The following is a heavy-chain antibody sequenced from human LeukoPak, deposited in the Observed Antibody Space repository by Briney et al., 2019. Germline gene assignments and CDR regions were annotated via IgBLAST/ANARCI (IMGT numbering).Heavy chain of an antibody. CDR1: GFTFSSYS. CDR2: ISSSSSYI. CDR3: AREAAISEGWFDP. Sequence: PGGSLRLSCAASGFTFSSYSMNWVRQAPGKGLDWVSSISSSSSYIYYADSVKGRFTISRDNAKNSLYLQMNSLRAEDTAVYYCAREAAISEGWFDPWGQGTLLTVSS. J-gene: IGHJ5*02. D-gene: IGHD5-18*01. V-gene: IGHV3-21*01.